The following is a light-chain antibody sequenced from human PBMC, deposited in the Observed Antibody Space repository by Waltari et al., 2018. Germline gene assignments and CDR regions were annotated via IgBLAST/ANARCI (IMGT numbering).Light chain of an antibody. Sequence: QSVLTQPPSASGTPGQRVTISCSGSSSNIGSNTVNWYQQLPGTAPKLLIYSNNQRPLGVPDRFSGSKPGTSAALAISGLQSEDEADYYCAAWDDSLNGWVFGGGTKLTVL. CDR2: SNN. V-gene: IGLV1-44*01. CDR1: SSNIGSNT. CDR3: AAWDDSLNGWV. J-gene: IGLJ3*02.